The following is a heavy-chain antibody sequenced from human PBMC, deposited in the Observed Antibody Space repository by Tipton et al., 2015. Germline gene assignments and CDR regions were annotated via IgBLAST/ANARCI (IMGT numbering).Heavy chain of an antibody. CDR3: AREGSSWYFGVY. CDR1: GFTFSSYW. V-gene: IGHV3-20*04. D-gene: IGHD6-13*01. J-gene: IGHJ4*02. Sequence: GSLRLSCAASGFTFSSYWMHWVRQVPGKGLEWVAGIDWNGGRTGYADSVKGRFIISRDNAQNSLFLQMNSLTAEDTAFYYCAREGSSWYFGVYWGQGTLVSVSS. CDR2: IDWNGGRT.